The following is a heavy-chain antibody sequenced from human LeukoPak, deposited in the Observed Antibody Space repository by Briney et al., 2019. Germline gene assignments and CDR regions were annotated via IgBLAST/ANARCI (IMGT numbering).Heavy chain of an antibody. CDR2: IKQDGSEK. J-gene: IGHJ4*02. CDR1: GFTFSSYY. V-gene: IGHV3-7*01. Sequence: GGSLRLSCAASGFTFSSYYMSWVRQAPGKGLEWVANIKQDGSEKYYVDSVKGRFTISRDNAKNSLYLQMNSLRAEDTAVYYCARDQVEGYAIDYWGQGTLVTVSS. D-gene: IGHD2-8*01. CDR3: ARDQVEGYAIDY.